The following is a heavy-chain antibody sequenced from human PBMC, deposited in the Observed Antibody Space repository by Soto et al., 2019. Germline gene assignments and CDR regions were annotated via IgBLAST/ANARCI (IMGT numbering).Heavy chain of an antibody. CDR3: AKDRYYYDSSGYYYGMDV. D-gene: IGHD3-22*01. V-gene: IGHV3-23*01. Sequence: GGSLRLSCAAAGFTFSRFAMTWVRQAPGKGLEWVAVISGSGSSTYSADSVKGRFTISRDNSKNTLYLQMNSLRAEDTAVYYCAKDRYYYDSSGYYYGMDVRGQGTTVTVSS. J-gene: IGHJ6*02. CDR1: GFTFSRFA. CDR2: ISGSGSST.